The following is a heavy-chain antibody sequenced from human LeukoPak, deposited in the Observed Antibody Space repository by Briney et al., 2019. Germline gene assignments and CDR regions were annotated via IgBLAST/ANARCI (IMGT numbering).Heavy chain of an antibody. Sequence: GASVKVSCKASGYTFTNNYLHWVRQAPGQGLEWVGMIYPRDGSTSYAQNFQGRVTVTRDTSTTTVHMELRGLRSEDTAVYYCARDQEGFDYWGQGTLVTVSS. CDR1: GYTFTNNY. CDR2: IYPRDGST. CDR3: ARDQEGFDY. V-gene: IGHV1-46*01. J-gene: IGHJ4*02.